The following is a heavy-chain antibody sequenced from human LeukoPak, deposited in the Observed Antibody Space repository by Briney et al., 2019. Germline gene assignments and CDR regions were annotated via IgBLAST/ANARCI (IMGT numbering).Heavy chain of an antibody. J-gene: IGHJ4*02. CDR1: GYTFTGYY. V-gene: IGHV1-2*02. CDR2: INPNSGDT. Sequence: ASVKVSCKASGYTFTGYYMHWVRQAPGQGLEWMGWINPNSGDTNYAQKFQGRVTMTRDKSIRTAYMELSRLRSDDTAVYYCARDKGAAAGINDYWGEGTLVTVYS. CDR3: ARDKGAAAGINDY. D-gene: IGHD6-13*01.